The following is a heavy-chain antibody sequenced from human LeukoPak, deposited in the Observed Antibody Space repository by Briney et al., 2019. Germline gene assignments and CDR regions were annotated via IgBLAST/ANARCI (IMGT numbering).Heavy chain of an antibody. CDR1: GVSISSYY. D-gene: IGHD3-10*01. V-gene: IGHV4-59*01. J-gene: IGHJ4*02. Sequence: SETLSLTCTVSGVSISSYYWSWIRQPPGKGLEWIGYIHDSGSTNYNPSLKSRVTISIDTSKNQFSLRLSSVTAADTAIYYCARGGWELFLRPFDYWGQGTLVTVSS. CDR2: IHDSGST. CDR3: ARGGWELFLRPFDY.